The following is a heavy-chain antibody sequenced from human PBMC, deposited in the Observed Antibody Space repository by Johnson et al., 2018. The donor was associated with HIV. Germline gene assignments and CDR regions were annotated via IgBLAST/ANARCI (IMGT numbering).Heavy chain of an antibody. CDR2: INSDGSST. CDR1: GFTFSDYY. J-gene: IGHJ3*02. CDR3: AAGYAMASDAFDI. Sequence: VQLVESGGGLVKPGGSLRLSCAASGFTFSDYYMSWIRQAPGKGLEWVSRINSDGSSTSYADSVKGRFTISRDNAKNTLSLQMNSMRAEDTAVYYCAAGYAMASDAFDIWGQGTMVTVSS. V-gene: IGHV3-74*02. D-gene: IGHD2-8*01.